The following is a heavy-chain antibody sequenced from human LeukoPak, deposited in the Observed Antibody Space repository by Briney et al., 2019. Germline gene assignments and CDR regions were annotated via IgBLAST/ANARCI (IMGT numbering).Heavy chain of an antibody. D-gene: IGHD3-3*01. CDR2: ISGSGGST. CDR3: AKDIFRSDDFWSESFDY. CDR1: GFTLSSYA. V-gene: IGHV3-23*01. J-gene: IGHJ4*02. Sequence: PGGSLRLSCAASGFTLSSYAMSWVRQAPGRGLEWVSAISGSGGSTYYADSVKGRFTISRDNSKNTLYLQMNSLRAEATAVYYCAKDIFRSDDFWSESFDYWGQGTLVTVSS.